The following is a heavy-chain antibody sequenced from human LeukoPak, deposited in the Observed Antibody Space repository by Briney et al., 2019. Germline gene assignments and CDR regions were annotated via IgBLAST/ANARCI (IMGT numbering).Heavy chain of an antibody. V-gene: IGHV4-59*01. J-gene: IGHJ4*02. Sequence: SETLSLTCTVSGGSISSYYWSWIRQPPGKGLEWIGYIYYSGSTNYNPSLKSRVTISVDTSKNQFSLKLSSVTAADTAVYYCARGGSSWSPYFDYWGQGTLVTVSS. CDR2: IYYSGST. CDR1: GGSISSYY. D-gene: IGHD6-13*01. CDR3: ARGGSSWSPYFDY.